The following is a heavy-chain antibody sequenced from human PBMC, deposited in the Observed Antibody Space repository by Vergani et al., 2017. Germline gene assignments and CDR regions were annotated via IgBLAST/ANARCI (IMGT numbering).Heavy chain of an antibody. CDR3: AKGGIQLWLRGSDFDY. CDR1: GFTFNSYG. CDR2: ISGSGGST. J-gene: IGHJ4*02. D-gene: IGHD5-18*01. Sequence: VQLVESGGGVVQPGGSLRLSCAASGFTFNSYGMHWVRQAPGKGLEWVSAISGSGGSTYYADSVKGRFTISRDNSKNTLYLQMNSLRAEDTAVYYCAKGGIQLWLRGSDFDYWGQGTLVTVSS. V-gene: IGHV3-23*04.